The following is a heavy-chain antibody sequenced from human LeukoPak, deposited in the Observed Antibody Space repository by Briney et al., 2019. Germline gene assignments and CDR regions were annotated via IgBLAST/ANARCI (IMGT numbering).Heavy chain of an antibody. V-gene: IGHV1-18*01. CDR3: ARDQQWLDPARHGFGY. D-gene: IGHD6-19*01. Sequence: ASVKVSCKASGYTFTSCGISWVRQAPGQGLEWMGWISTYSGKTNYAQKYQGRVIMTTDTSTSTAYMELRSLRSDDTAVYYCARDQQWLDPARHGFGYWGQGTLVTVSS. CDR1: GYTFTSCG. CDR2: ISTYSGKT. J-gene: IGHJ4*02.